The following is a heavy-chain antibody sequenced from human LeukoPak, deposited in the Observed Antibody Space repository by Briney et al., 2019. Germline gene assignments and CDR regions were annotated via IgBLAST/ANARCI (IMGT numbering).Heavy chain of an antibody. D-gene: IGHD3-22*01. V-gene: IGHV4-59*01. Sequence: SETLSLTCTVSGGSISSYYWSWIRQPPGKGLEWVGYIYYSGSTNYNPSLKSRVTISVDTSKNQFSLKLSSVTAADTAVYYCARGAARLYDSSGYYSYWGQGTLVTVSS. CDR1: GGSISSYY. CDR2: IYYSGST. CDR3: ARGAARLYDSSGYYSY. J-gene: IGHJ4*02.